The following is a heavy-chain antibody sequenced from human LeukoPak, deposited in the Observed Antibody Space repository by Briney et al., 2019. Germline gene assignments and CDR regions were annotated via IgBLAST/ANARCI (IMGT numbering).Heavy chain of an antibody. V-gene: IGHV3-30-3*01. CDR1: GFTFSSYA. D-gene: IGHD4-17*01. CDR2: ISYDGSNK. Sequence: EGSLRLSCAASGFTFSSYAMHWVRQAPGKGLEWVAVISYDGSNKYYADSVKGRFTISRDNSKNTLYLQMNSLRAEDTAVYYCARPDYGDYEGGTFDYWGQGTLVTVSS. CDR3: ARPDYGDYEGGTFDY. J-gene: IGHJ4*02.